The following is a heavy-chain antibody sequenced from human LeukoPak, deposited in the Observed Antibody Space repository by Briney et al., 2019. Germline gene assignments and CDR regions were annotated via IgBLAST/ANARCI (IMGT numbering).Heavy chain of an antibody. Sequence: GGSLRLSCVGAGFPLSDFHMSWIRQAPGKGLEWVSYITSGGGFKYHPDSVKGRFTISRDDSKNSVFLQMNSLRVEDTAVYYCARVRPGSSGSYYRTSWGQGTLVTVSS. CDR2: ITSGGGFK. CDR1: GFPLSDFH. D-gene: IGHD3-22*01. CDR3: ARVRPGSSGSYYRTS. J-gene: IGHJ4*02. V-gene: IGHV3-11*04.